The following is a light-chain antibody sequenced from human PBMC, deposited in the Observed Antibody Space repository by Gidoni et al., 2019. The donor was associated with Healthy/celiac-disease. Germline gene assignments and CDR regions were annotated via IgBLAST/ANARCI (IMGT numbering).Light chain of an antibody. CDR3: QQYNNWPTT. CDR2: GAS. CDR1: QSVSST. J-gene: IGKJ5*01. V-gene: IGKV3-15*01. Sequence: DIVMTQSPATLSVSPGDRPTLSCRASQSVSSTLAWYQQKPGQAPRLLIYGASTRATGIPARFSGSGSGTEFTLTISSLQSEDFAVYYCQQYNNWPTTFGQGTRLEIK.